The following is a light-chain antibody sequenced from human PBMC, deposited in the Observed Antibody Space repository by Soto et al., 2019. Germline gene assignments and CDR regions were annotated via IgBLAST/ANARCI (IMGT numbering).Light chain of an antibody. J-gene: IGKJ3*01. CDR2: DVS. Sequence: DIQMTQSPSTLSASVGDRVTITCRAGRSISSWLAWYQQKPGTAPKLLIYDVSSLESGVPSRFSGSGSGTEFALTISSLQPDDFATYYCQQYNSYLFTFGPGTKVDIK. CDR1: RSISSW. V-gene: IGKV1-5*01. CDR3: QQYNSYLFT.